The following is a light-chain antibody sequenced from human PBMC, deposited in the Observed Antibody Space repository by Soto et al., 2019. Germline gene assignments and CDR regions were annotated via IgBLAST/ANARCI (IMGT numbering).Light chain of an antibody. CDR1: SRDVGAYYY. CDR2: EVS. CDR3: SSYTSSSTRV. Sequence: QSALTQPASVSGSPGQSITISCTGTSRDVGAYYYVSWYQQHPDKAPKLMIYEVSNRPSGVSNRFSGSKSVNTATLTISGLQADDEADYYCSSYTSSSTRVFGTGTKLTVL. V-gene: IGLV2-14*03. J-gene: IGLJ1*01.